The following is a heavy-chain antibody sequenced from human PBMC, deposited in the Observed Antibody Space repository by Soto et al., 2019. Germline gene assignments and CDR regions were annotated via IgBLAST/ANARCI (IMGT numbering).Heavy chain of an antibody. V-gene: IGHV3-33*01. CDR3: ARDLITGYCSSTSCSLFGPAGYYFDY. CDR1: GFTFSSYG. Sequence: PGGSLRLSCAASGFTFSSYGMHWVRQAPGKGLEWVAVIWYDGSNKYYADSVKGRFTISRDNSKNTLYLQMNSLRAEDTAVYYCARDLITGYCSSTSCSLFGPAGYYFDYWGQGTLVTVSS. J-gene: IGHJ4*02. D-gene: IGHD2-2*01. CDR2: IWYDGSNK.